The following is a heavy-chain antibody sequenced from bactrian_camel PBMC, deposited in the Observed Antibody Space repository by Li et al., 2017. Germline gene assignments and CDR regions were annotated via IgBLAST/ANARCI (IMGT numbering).Heavy chain of an antibody. CDR2: IHSQGHYT. Sequence: HVQLVESGGGSVQAGGSLRLSCTASGISTYFVAWFRQPPGKEREGVAVIHSQGHYTRYADSVKGRFTLSQDDAKSTVYLQMNSLKPEDTGMYYCATDRDVNVPPSLALDSHRYNYWGQGTQVTVS. D-gene: IGHD4*01. CDR1: GISTYF. V-gene: IGHV3S6*01. J-gene: IGHJ4*01. CDR3: ATDRDVNVPPSLALDSHRYNY.